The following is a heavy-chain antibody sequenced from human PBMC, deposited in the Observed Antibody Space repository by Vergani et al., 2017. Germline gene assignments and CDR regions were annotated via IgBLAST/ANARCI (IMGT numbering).Heavy chain of an antibody. D-gene: IGHD2-2*01. CDR2: ISGHGDRT. V-gene: IGHV3-23*01. J-gene: IGHJ6*03. Sequence: EVHLLESGGGQVEAGGSLRLSCVASGFTFSNSAMSWVRQTSGKGLEWVSAISGHGDRTYYADSVKGRFTISRDNSKNSLYLQMNSLRAEDTAVYYCARETLGYCSSTSCDGAGYYYMDVWGKGSTVTVYS. CDR3: ARETLGYCSSTSCDGAGYYYMDV. CDR1: GFTFSNSA.